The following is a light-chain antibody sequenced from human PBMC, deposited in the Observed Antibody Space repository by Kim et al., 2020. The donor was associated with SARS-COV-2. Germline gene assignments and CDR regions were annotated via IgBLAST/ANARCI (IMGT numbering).Light chain of an antibody. CDR1: QSVSSY. CDR3: QQRSNWPPLT. CDR2: DAS. V-gene: IGKV3-11*01. J-gene: IGKJ4*01. Sequence: SPGERATLPCRASQSVSSYLAWYQQKPGQAPRRLIYDASNRATGIPARFSGSGSGTDFTLTISSLEPEDFAVYYCQQRSNWPPLTFGGGTKVEIK.